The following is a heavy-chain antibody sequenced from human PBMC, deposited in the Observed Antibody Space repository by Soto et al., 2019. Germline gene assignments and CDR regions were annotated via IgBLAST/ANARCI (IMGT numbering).Heavy chain of an antibody. D-gene: IGHD2-2*01. CDR3: AKAPEYQLLWGTIDY. CDR2: ISGSGGST. V-gene: IGHV3-23*01. CDR1: GLTLSSYA. Sequence: EVQLLESGGGLVRPWGSLRLSCAASGLTLSSYAMTWVRKAPGKGVEWDSAISGSGGSTCYADSVKSRFTIFRDNSKLTLYMQMNSLRAEDTAVYYCAKAPEYQLLWGTIDYWGQGTLVTVSS. J-gene: IGHJ4*02.